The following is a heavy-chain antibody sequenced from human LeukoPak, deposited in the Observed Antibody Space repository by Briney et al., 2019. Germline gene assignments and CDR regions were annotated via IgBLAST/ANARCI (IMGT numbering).Heavy chain of an antibody. D-gene: IGHD2-21*01. Sequence: SVKVSCKASGGTFSSYAISWVRQAPGQGLEWMGGIIPIFGTANYAQKFQGRVTITTDESTSTAYMELSSLRSEDTAVYYCARDWVGISRNAFDIWGQGTMVTVSS. V-gene: IGHV1-69*05. J-gene: IGHJ3*02. CDR3: ARDWVGISRNAFDI. CDR1: GGTFSSYA. CDR2: IIPIFGTA.